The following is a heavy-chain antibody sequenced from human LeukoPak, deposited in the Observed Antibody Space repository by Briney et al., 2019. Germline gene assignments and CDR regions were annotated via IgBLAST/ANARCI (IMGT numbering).Heavy chain of an antibody. V-gene: IGHV3-21*01. CDR3: ARDASLVDYYDRSGELYDY. J-gene: IGHJ4*02. D-gene: IGHD3-22*01. CDR1: GFTFSSYS. CDR2: ISSSSSYI. Sequence: GSLRLSCAASGFTFSSYSMNWVRQAPGKGLEWVSSISSSSSYIYYADSVKGRFTISRDNAKNSLYLQMNSLRAEDTAVYYCARDASLVDYYDRSGELYDYWGQGTLVTVSS.